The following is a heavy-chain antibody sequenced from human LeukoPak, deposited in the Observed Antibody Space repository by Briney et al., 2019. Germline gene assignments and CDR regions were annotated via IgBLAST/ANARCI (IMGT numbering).Heavy chain of an antibody. Sequence: SETLSLTCTVSSGSFGSYYWSWIRQPPGKGLEWIGYIYYSGNTNYDPSFKSRVTISVDTSKNQFSLKLSSVTAADTAVYYCARRGSGKYFDQWGQGTLVTVSS. CDR1: SGSFGSYY. V-gene: IGHV4-59*08. J-gene: IGHJ4*02. D-gene: IGHD3-10*01. CDR3: ARRGSGKYFDQ. CDR2: IYYSGNT.